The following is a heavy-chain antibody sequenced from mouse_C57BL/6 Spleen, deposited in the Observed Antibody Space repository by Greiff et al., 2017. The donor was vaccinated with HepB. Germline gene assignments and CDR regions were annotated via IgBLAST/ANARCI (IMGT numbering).Heavy chain of an antibody. D-gene: IGHD2-4*01. CDR2: ISSGGDYI. CDR3: TRAGVYDYDGAWFAD. CDR1: GFTFSSYA. V-gene: IGHV5-9-1*02. J-gene: IGHJ3*01. Sequence: EVKLVESGEGLVKPGGSLKLSCAASGFTFSSYAMSWVRQTPEKRLEWVAYISSGGDYIYYADTVKGRFTIARDNARNTLYLQMSSLKSEDTAMYYCTRAGVYDYDGAWFADWGKGTLVTVSA.